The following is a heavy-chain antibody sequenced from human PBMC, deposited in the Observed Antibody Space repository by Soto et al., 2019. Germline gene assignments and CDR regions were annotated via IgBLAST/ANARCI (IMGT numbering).Heavy chain of an antibody. D-gene: IGHD3-3*01. CDR2: IIPIFGTA. V-gene: IGHV1-69*06. CDR3: ARDIPGDFWSGYYENWFDP. Sequence: SVKVSCKASGGTFSSYAISWVRQAPGQGLEWMGGIIPIFGTANYAQKFQGRVTITADKSTGTAYMELSSLRSEDTAVYYCARDIPGDFWSGYYENWFDPWGQGTLVTVSS. J-gene: IGHJ5*02. CDR1: GGTFSSYA.